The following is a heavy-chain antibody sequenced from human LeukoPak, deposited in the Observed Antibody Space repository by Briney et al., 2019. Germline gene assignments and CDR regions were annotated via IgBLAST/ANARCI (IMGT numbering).Heavy chain of an antibody. CDR1: GGSISSGSYY. D-gene: IGHD3-10*01. CDR2: IYTSGST. Sequence: PSQTLSLTCTVSGGSISSGSYYWSWIRQPAGKGLEWIGRIYTSGSTNYNPSLKSRVTISVDTSKNQFSLKLSSVTAADTAVYYCAREGRITMVRGVQGFDYWGQGTLVTVSS. J-gene: IGHJ4*02. V-gene: IGHV4-61*02. CDR3: AREGRITMVRGVQGFDY.